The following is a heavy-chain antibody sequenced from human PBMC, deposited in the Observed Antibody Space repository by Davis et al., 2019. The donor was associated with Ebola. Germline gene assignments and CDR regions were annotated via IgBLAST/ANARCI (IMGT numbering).Heavy chain of an antibody. Sequence: PGGSLRLSCAASGFTFSSYAMTWVRQAPGKGLEWVSTISGSGGSTYYTDSVKGRFTISRDNSKNTLYLQMNSLRGEDTAAYYCAKPIPDFWSGYYTYYMDVWGKGTTVIVSS. CDR2: ISGSGGST. CDR1: GFTFSSYA. J-gene: IGHJ6*03. V-gene: IGHV3-23*01. CDR3: AKPIPDFWSGYYTYYMDV. D-gene: IGHD3-3*01.